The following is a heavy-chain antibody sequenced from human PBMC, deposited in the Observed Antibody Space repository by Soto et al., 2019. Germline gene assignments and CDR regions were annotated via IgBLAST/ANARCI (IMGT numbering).Heavy chain of an antibody. J-gene: IGHJ4*02. CDR2: IYYSGST. CDR1: GGSISSGDYY. Sequence: SETLSLTCTVSGGSISSGDYYWSWIRQPPGKGLEWIGYIYYSGSTYYNPSLKSRVTISVDTSKNQFSLKLSSVTAADTAVYYCASSPYSSGYSPDYWGQGPLVTVSS. CDR3: ASSPYSSGYSPDY. V-gene: IGHV4-30-4*01. D-gene: IGHD3-22*01.